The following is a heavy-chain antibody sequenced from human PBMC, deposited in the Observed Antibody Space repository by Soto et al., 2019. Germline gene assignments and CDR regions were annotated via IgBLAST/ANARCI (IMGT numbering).Heavy chain of an antibody. CDR2: INHTGST. CDR3: ARDKITGLFDY. V-gene: IGHV4-34*01. J-gene: IGHJ4*02. Sequence: QVQLQQWGAGLLKPSETLSLTCAVYGGSFSRYSWTWIRQPPGTGLEWIGEINHTGSTNYNPSPKSRVTISVDTSKNQFSLKLTSVTAADTAVYYCARDKITGLFDYWGQGTLVTVSS. CDR1: GGSFSRYS. D-gene: IGHD2-8*02.